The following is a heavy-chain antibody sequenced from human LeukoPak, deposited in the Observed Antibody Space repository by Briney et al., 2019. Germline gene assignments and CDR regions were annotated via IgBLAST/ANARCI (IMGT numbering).Heavy chain of an antibody. D-gene: IGHD3-16*02. V-gene: IGHV5-51*01. CDR1: GSSFTSYW. Sequence: GESLKISCKGSGSSFTSYWIGWVRQMPGKGLEWMGIIYPGDSDTRYSPSFQGQVTISADKSISTAYLQWSSLKASDTAMYYCARHVSDDYVWGSYRPYADHWGQGTLVTVSS. CDR3: ARHVSDDYVWGSYRPYADH. CDR2: IYPGDSDT. J-gene: IGHJ4*02.